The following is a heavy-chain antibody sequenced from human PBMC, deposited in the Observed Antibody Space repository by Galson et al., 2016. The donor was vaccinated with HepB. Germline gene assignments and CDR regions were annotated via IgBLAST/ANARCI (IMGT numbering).Heavy chain of an antibody. J-gene: IGHJ4*02. Sequence: SLRLSCAASGFTFSIYAMSWVRQAPGKGLEWVSSISGGADSRYYADSVKGRFTISRHNSKNTLYLQMHSLGAEDTAVYYCATILGYCRGGSCYRDYWGQGTLVTVSS. CDR3: ATILGYCRGGSCYRDY. CDR2: ISGGADSR. D-gene: IGHD2-15*01. V-gene: IGHV3-23*01. CDR1: GFTFSIYA.